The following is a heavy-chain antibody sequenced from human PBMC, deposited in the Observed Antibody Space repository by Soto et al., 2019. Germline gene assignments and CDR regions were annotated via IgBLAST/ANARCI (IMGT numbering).Heavy chain of an antibody. CDR1: GYTFTCYG. V-gene: IGHV1-18*01. CDR3: SRVDPGETSPFAH. D-gene: IGHD3-10*01. Sequence: GASVKVSCKASGYTFTCYGISWVRQAPGQGLEWMGWINPFDGSRMFAQSFQGRVTMTRDTSTSTVYMEVSSLRSEDTAVYYCSRVDPGETSPFAHWGQGTLVTVSS. CDR2: INPFDGSR. J-gene: IGHJ4*02.